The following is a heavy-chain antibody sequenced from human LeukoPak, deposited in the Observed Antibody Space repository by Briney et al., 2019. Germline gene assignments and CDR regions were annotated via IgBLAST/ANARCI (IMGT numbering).Heavy chain of an antibody. D-gene: IGHD6-19*01. CDR2: IYYSGST. CDR3: ARVVPQWLVEGKNYMDV. CDR1: GGSISSYY. J-gene: IGHJ6*03. V-gene: IGHV4-59*01. Sequence: SEALSLTCTVSGGSISSYYWSWIRQPPGKGLEWIGYIYYSGSTKYNPSLKSRVTISVETSKNQFSLKLSSVTAADTAVYYCARVVPQWLVEGKNYMDVWGKGTTVTVSS.